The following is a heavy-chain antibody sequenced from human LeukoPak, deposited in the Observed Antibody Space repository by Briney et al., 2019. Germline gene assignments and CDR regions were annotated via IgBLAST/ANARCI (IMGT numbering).Heavy chain of an antibody. V-gene: IGHV5-51*01. D-gene: IGHD6-6*01. CDR1: EYSFPSYW. CDR2: IYPGDSDT. CDR3: ARRLFSSSSPDY. Sequence: GESLKISCKGSEYSFPSYWIDWVRQMPGKGLEWMGIIYPGDSDTRYSPSFQGQVTISADRSISTAYLQWSSLKASDTAMYYCARRLFSSSSPDYWGQGTLVTVSS. J-gene: IGHJ4*02.